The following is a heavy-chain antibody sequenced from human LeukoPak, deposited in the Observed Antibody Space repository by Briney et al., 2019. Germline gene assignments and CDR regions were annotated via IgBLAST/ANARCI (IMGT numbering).Heavy chain of an antibody. V-gene: IGHV3-53*01. D-gene: IGHD4-23*01. J-gene: IGHJ4*02. Sequence: GGSLRLSCAASGFTVSSNYMSWVRQAPGKGLDWVSVVYSDGSTYFADSVKGRFTISRHNSKNTLYLQMNSLRAEDTAVYYCATYGGNSDFDYWGQGTLVTVSS. CDR1: GFTVSSNY. CDR2: VYSDGST. CDR3: ATYGGNSDFDY.